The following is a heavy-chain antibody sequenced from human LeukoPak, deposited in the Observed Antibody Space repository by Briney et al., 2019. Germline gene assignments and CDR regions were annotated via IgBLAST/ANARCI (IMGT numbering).Heavy chain of an antibody. CDR3: ARSSGSYIFDY. D-gene: IGHD3-10*01. Sequence: GRSLRLSCAASGFTFSSYAMHWVRQAPGKGLEGVALISYDGSNKYYADSVKGRFTISRDNSKNTLYLQMNSLRAEDTAVYYCARSSGSYIFDYWGQGTLVTVSS. CDR2: ISYDGSNK. CDR1: GFTFSSYA. V-gene: IGHV3-30*04. J-gene: IGHJ4*02.